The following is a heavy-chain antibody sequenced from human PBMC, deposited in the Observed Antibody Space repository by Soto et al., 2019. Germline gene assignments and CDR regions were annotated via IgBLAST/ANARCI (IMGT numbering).Heavy chain of an antibody. CDR1: GFTFSSYD. D-gene: IGHD6-19*01. CDR2: IGTAGDT. Sequence: GGSLRLSCAASGFTFSSYDMHWVRQATGKGLEWVSAIGTAGDTYYPGSVKGRFTISRENAKNSLYLQMNSLRAEDTAVYYCARTYSSGWYYYYYGMDVWGQGTTVTVSS. CDR3: ARTYSSGWYYYYYGMDV. J-gene: IGHJ6*02. V-gene: IGHV3-13*01.